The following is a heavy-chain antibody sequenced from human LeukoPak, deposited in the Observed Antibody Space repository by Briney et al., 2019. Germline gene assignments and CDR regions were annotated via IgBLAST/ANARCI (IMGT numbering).Heavy chain of an antibody. J-gene: IGHJ4*02. D-gene: IGHD2-15*01. CDR3: AKRYCTGGSCCPDY. CDR1: GFTFSSYS. Sequence: GGSLRLSCAAPGFTFSSYSMNWVRQAPGKGLEWVSAISHDGGATYHADSVKGRFTISRDNSKNTLYLQMNSLRAEDTAVYYCAKRYCTGGSCCPDYWGQGALVTVSS. CDR2: ISHDGGAT. V-gene: IGHV3-23*01.